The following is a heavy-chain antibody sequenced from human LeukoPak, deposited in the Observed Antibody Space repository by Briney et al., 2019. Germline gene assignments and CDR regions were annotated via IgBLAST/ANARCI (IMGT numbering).Heavy chain of an antibody. J-gene: IGHJ4*02. CDR1: GYTFTSYY. V-gene: IGHV1-46*01. D-gene: IGHD6-13*01. CDR2: INPSGGST. Sequence: ASVKVSCKASGYTFTSYYMHWVRQAPGQGLEWMGIINPSGGSTSYAQKFQGRVTMTRDTSTSTVYMELSSLRSEDTAVYYCARDFVKAAAGLNSSPFDYWGQGTLVTVSS. CDR3: ARDFVKAAAGLNSSPFDY.